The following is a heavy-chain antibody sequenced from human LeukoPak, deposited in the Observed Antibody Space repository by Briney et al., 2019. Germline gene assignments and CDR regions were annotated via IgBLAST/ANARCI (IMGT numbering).Heavy chain of an antibody. Sequence: GGSLRLSRAASGFTLSTYAMHWVRQAPGKGLEWVAVISYDGSNKYYADSVKGRFTISRDNSKNTLYLRMNTLRAEDTAVYYCAKDVSWNWFDPWGQGTLVTVSS. J-gene: IGHJ5*02. V-gene: IGHV3-30*18. CDR2: ISYDGSNK. CDR3: AKDVSWNWFDP. CDR1: GFTLSTYA.